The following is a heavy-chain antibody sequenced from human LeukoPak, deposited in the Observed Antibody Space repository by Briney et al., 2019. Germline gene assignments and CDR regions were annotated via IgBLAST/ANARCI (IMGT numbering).Heavy chain of an antibody. Sequence: PGGSLRLSCAASGFTFSSYSMNWVRQAPGKGLEWVSSISSSSYIYYADSVKGRFTISRDNAKNSLYLQMNSLRAEDTAVYYCARDVDIGSVDYWGQGTLVTVSS. D-gene: IGHD5-12*01. V-gene: IGHV3-21*01. CDR1: GFTFSSYS. CDR3: ARDVDIGSVDY. J-gene: IGHJ4*02. CDR2: ISSSSYI.